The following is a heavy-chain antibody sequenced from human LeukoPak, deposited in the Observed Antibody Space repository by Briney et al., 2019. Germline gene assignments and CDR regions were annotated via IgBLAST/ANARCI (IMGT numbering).Heavy chain of an antibody. CDR3: ARVWKVGAAGYYYGMDV. V-gene: IGHV1-8*01. J-gene: IGHJ6*02. D-gene: IGHD1-26*01. CDR1: GYTFTSYD. CDR2: MNPNSGNT. Sequence: ASVKVSCKASGYTFTSYDINWVRQATGQGLEWMGWMNPNSGNTGYAQKFQGRVTMTRDTSTSTVYMELSSLRSEDTAVYYCARVWKVGAAGYYYGMDVWGQGTTVTVSS.